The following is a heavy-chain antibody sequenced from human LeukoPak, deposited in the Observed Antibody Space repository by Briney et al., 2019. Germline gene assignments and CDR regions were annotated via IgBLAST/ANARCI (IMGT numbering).Heavy chain of an antibody. Sequence: PSETLSLTCTVSGGSISSYYWSWLRQPAGKGLEWVGRIYTSGSTNYNPSLKSRVPISVDTSKNQFSLKLSSVTAADTPVSYCSRYFIGGSSSGWYLTPFDYWGQGTLVTVSS. CDR2: IYTSGST. V-gene: IGHV4-4*07. D-gene: IGHD6-19*01. J-gene: IGHJ4*02. CDR3: SRYFIGGSSSGWYLTPFDY. CDR1: GGSISSYY.